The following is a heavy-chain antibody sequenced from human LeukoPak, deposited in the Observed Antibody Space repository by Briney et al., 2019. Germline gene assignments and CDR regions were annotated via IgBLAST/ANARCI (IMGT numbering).Heavy chain of an antibody. CDR1: GGSISSSSYY. CDR3: ARSGPNYDAPFDY. Sequence: PSETLSLTCTVSGGSISSSSYYWGWIRQPPGKGLEWIGSIYYSGSTYYNPSLKSRVTISVDTSKNQFSLKLSSVTAADTAVYYCARSGPNYDAPFDYWGQGTLVTVSS. D-gene: IGHD3-16*01. CDR2: IYYSGST. J-gene: IGHJ4*02. V-gene: IGHV4-39*07.